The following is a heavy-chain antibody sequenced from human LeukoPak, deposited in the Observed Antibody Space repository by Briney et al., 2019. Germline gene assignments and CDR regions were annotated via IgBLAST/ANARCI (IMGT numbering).Heavy chain of an antibody. CDR3: ARWLTAAGTS. CDR1: GGTFSSYA. V-gene: IGHV1-69*13. J-gene: IGHJ4*02. CDR2: IIPIFGTA. Sequence: SVTVSCKASGGTFSSYAISWVRQAPGQGLEWMGGIIPIFGTANYAQKFQGRVTITADESTSTAYMELSSLRSEDTAVYYCARWLTAAGTSWGQGTLVTVSS. D-gene: IGHD6-13*01.